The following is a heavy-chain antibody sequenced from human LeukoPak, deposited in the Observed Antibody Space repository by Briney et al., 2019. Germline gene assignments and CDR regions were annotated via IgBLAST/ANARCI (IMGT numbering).Heavy chain of an antibody. D-gene: IGHD3-22*01. CDR1: GFTFSSYG. J-gene: IGHJ5*02. V-gene: IGHV3-30*02. Sequence: GRSLRLSCAASGFTFSSYGMSWVRQDPGKGPEWVAFIRDDGSDKFYTDSVKGRFTICRDDSKNMVFLQMNSLRPEDTAFYYCAKEGGYYYDSSPFDPWGQGTLVTVSS. CDR2: IRDDGSDK. CDR3: AKEGGYYYDSSPFDP.